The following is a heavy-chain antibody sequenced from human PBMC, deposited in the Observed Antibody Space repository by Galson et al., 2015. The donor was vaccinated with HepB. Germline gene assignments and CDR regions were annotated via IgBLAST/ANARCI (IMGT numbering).Heavy chain of an antibody. Sequence: SLRLSCAVSGFTYNNYCMSWVRQAPGRGLEWVANIKQDGSEKYYVDSVEGRFTVSRDNAKKTLYLDMNALSVEDTAVYYCARGWDTDVASNFDYWGQGALVTVSS. CDR2: IKQDGSEK. D-gene: IGHD5-18*01. J-gene: IGHJ4*02. V-gene: IGHV3-7*03. CDR1: GFTYNNYC. CDR3: ARGWDTDVASNFDY.